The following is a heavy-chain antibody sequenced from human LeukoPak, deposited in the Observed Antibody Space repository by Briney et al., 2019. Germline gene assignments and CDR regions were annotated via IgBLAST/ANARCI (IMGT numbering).Heavy chain of an antibody. CDR2: SYYTETT. CDR3: ARVTTHYEPTRLLDP. V-gene: IGHV4-31*03. J-gene: IGHJ5*02. Sequence: PSQTLSLTCTVSGVSIGRGGYYWSCVRQSPGKGLEWNGYSYYTETTNYNPALKSRATTTVDTSKNQFSLNLTSVTAADTAVYYCARVTTHYEPTRLLDPWGEGAMV. D-gene: IGHD3-22*01. CDR1: GVSIGRGGYY.